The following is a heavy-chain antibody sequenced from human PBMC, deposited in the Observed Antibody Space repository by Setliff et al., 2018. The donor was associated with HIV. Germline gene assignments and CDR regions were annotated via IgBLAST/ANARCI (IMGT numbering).Heavy chain of an antibody. J-gene: IGHJ5*02. D-gene: IGHD3-16*01. V-gene: IGHV1-69*06. Sequence: GASVKVSCKASGGTFSSYAISWVRQAPGGLEWMGGIIPIFGTANYAQKFQDRVTITADKSTDTAYMELSSLRSEDTAVYYCAGGRGGTKRENWFDPWGQGTLVTVSS. CDR1: GGTFSSYA. CDR2: IIPIFGTA. CDR3: AGGRGGTKRENWFDP.